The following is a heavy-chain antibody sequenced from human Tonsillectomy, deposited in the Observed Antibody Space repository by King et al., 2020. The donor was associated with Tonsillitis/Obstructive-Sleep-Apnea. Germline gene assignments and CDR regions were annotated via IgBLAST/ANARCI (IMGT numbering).Heavy chain of an antibody. CDR2: ISYDGGNK. CDR1: RFTFSSYA. Sequence: VKLVESGGGVVQPGRSLRLSCAASRFTFSSYAMHWVRQVPGKGLEWVAVISYDGGNKYYADSVKGRITISRDNSKNTLYLQMNSIRAEDTAVYYCAREDGYCSGGSCYSKAFAIWGQGTMVTVSS. D-gene: IGHD2-15*01. CDR3: AREDGYCSGGSCYSKAFAI. J-gene: IGHJ3*02. V-gene: IGHV3-30*01.